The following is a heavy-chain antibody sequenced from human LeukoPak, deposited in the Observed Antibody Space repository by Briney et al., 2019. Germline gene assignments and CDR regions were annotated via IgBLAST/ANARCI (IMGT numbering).Heavy chain of an antibody. V-gene: IGHV3-72*01. CDR3: TTEAWTRGDY. J-gene: IGHJ4*02. D-gene: IGHD3/OR15-3a*01. Sequence: GGSLRLSCAASGFTFSSYSMNWVRQAPGKGLEWVGRTRNKANSYTTEYAASVKGRFTISRDDSKNSLYLQMNSLKTEDTAVYYCTTEAWTRGDYWGQGTLVTVSS. CDR1: GFTFSSYS. CDR2: TRNKANSYTT.